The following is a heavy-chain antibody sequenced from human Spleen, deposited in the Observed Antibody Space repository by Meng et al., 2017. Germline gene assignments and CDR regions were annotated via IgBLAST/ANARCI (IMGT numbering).Heavy chain of an antibody. D-gene: IGHD6-6*01. CDR2: ISSSSTI. CDR1: GFTFSDYS. Sequence: GESLKISCAASGFTFSDYSMNWVRQAPGKGLEWVSSISSSSTIYYADSVKGRFTISRDNSKNTLYLQINSRRAEDTAVYYCARGSSRIGYYWGQGTLVTVSS. CDR3: ARGSSRIGYY. J-gene: IGHJ4*02. V-gene: IGHV3-69-1*01.